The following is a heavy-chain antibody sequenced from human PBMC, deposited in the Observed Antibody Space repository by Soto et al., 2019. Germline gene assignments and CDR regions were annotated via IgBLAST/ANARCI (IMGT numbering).Heavy chain of an antibody. D-gene: IGHD6-13*01. J-gene: IGHJ6*02. V-gene: IGHV3-7*03. CDR2: IKQGGSEK. Sequence: GGSLRLSCAASGFTFSSYWMNWVRQAPGEGLEWVANIKQGGSEKYYVDSVKGRFTISRDNAKNSLFLQMNSLRAEDTAVYYCAGXHGYSSTSHYYFYGMDVWGQGTTVTVSS. CDR1: GFTFSSYW. CDR3: AGXHGYSSTSHYYFYGMDV.